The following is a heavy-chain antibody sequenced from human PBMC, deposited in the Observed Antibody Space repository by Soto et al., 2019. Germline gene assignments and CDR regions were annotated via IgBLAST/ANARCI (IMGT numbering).Heavy chain of an antibody. CDR3: ARDNDVVVNAIRYNWFDP. CDR1: GGTFSGYA. D-gene: IGHD2-21*01. Sequence: SVKVSCKASGGTFSGYAISWVRHAPGQGLEWMGGIIPIFGTANYAQKFQGRVTITADKSTSTAYMELSSLRSEDTAVYYCARDNDVVVNAIRYNWFDPWGQGTLVTVSS. CDR2: IIPIFGTA. V-gene: IGHV1-69*06. J-gene: IGHJ5*02.